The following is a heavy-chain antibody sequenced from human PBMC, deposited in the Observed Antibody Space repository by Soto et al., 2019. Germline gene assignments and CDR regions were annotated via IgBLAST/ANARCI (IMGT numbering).Heavy chain of an antibody. V-gene: IGHV3-30*18. CDR1: GFTFSTYG. CDR2: ISYDGSNK. J-gene: IGHJ6*02. D-gene: IGHD3-10*01. Sequence: QVQLMASGGGVVQPGRSLRLSCAASGFTFSTYGMHWVRQAPGKGLEWVAVISYDGSNKNYADSVKGRFTISRDNSKNTLYLQMNSLRVEDTAMYHCAKDEVRTPALYAMDVWGQGTTVTVSS. CDR3: AKDEVRTPALYAMDV.